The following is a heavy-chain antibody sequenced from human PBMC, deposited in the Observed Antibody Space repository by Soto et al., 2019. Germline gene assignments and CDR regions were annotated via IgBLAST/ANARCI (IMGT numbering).Heavy chain of an antibody. V-gene: IGHV1-69*02. CDR3: GTFLRLLRGNNCFDP. D-gene: IGHD1-26*01. CDR2: IIPMLGIA. Sequence: ASVKVSCKASGGTFSSYTISWVRQAPGQGLEWMGRIIPMLGIANYAQKFQGRVTMIEDTSTDTAYMELSSLRSEDTAGYYWGTFLRLLRGNNCFDPWGQGTLVTVSS. J-gene: IGHJ5*02. CDR1: GGTFSSYT.